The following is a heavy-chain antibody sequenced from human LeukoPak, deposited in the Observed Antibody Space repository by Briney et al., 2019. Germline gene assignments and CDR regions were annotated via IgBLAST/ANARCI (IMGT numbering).Heavy chain of an antibody. CDR3: ARDRYGDGFAHLDY. J-gene: IGHJ4*02. CDR1: GFSFTSYA. Sequence: ASVKVSCKASGFSFTSYAIHWVRQAPGQGLEWMGWITPGGGNNYAQKFQGRVAITWDTSITTAYMDLSRLTSDDTAVYYCARDRYGDGFAHLDYWGQGALVTVSS. V-gene: IGHV1-2*02. CDR2: ITPGGGN. D-gene: IGHD5-24*01.